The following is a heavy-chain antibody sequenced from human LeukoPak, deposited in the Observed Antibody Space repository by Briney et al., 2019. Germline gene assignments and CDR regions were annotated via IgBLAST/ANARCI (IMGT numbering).Heavy chain of an antibody. D-gene: IGHD3-16*01. CDR2: IKTDGRTA. CDR3: TTGPSYGYEW. J-gene: IGHJ1*01. Sequence: GGSLRLSCAASGMTFSDHWMHWVREAPGKGLVRVSLIKTDGRTANYADSLKGRFTISRDNGKSTLYLQMNRLRAEDTAIYYCTTGPSYGYEWWGQGTVVTVSS. V-gene: IGHV3-74*01. CDR1: GMTFSDHW.